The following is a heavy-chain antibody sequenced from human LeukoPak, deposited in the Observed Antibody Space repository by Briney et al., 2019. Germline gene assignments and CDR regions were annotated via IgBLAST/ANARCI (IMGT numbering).Heavy chain of an antibody. V-gene: IGHV4-59*01. CDR2: IYYSGST. J-gene: IGHJ6*04. CDR1: GGSISSYH. CDR3: ARSPRISMVRGAFEMDV. Sequence: SETLSLTCTVSGGSISSYHWNWIRQPPGKGLEWIGYIYYSGSTDYNPSLKGRVTISVDTSKNQFSLKVSSVTAADTAVYYCARSPRISMVRGAFEMDVWGKGTTVTISS. D-gene: IGHD3-10*01.